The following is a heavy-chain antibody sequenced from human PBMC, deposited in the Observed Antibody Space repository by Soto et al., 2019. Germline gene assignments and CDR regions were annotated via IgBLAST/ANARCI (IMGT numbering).Heavy chain of an antibody. V-gene: IGHV4-39*01. CDR2: IYYSGST. Sequence: SETLSLTCTVSGGSISSSSYYWGWIRQPPGKGLEWIGSIYYSGSTYYNPSLKSRVTISVDTSENQFSLKLSSVTAADTAVYYFARSVITMEPEADWGRGTLVLVSS. CDR3: ARSVITMEPEAD. J-gene: IGHJ4*02. D-gene: IGHD3-10*01. CDR1: GGSISSSSYY.